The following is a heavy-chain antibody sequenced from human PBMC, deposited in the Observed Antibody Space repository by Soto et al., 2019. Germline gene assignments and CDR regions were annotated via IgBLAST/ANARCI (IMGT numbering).Heavy chain of an antibody. CDR2: LDQSGGT. CDR3: AREDSYGWSGESLDV. J-gene: IGHJ6*02. D-gene: IGHD3-16*01. CDR1: GDSLRGQS. V-gene: IGHV4-34*01. Sequence: SETLSLTCAVVGDSLRGQSWNWIRQSPGKGLEWIGELDQSGGTNYNPSLKSRAIISDDTSKNQFSLTLTSVTAADTAVYYCAREDSYGWSGESLDVCGQGTTVEVSS.